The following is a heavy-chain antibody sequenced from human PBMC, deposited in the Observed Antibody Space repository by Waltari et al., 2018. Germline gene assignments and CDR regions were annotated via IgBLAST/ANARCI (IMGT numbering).Heavy chain of an antibody. V-gene: IGHV4-59*11. CDR3: ASQRVAVAGYEPNWFDP. CDR2: IYYSGST. CDR1: GGSISSHY. D-gene: IGHD6-19*01. Sequence: QVQLQESGPGLVKPSETLSLTCTVSGGSISSHYWSWIRQPPGKGLEWIGYIYYSGSTNYNPPLRSRVTISVDTSKNQFSLKLSSVTAADTAVYYCASQRVAVAGYEPNWFDPWGQGTLVTVSS. J-gene: IGHJ5*02.